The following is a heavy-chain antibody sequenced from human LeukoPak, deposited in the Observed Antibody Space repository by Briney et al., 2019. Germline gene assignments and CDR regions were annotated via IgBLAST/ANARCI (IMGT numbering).Heavy chain of an antibody. CDR2: ISSSASTR. Sequence: GGSLRLSCAASGFTFRSYEMNWVRQAPGKGLEWVSYISSSASTRNYADSVKGRFTISRDNAKNSLYLQMSSLRAEDTAVYYCARENTEDAFDIWGQGTMVIVSS. CDR3: ARENTEDAFDI. J-gene: IGHJ3*02. D-gene: IGHD1/OR15-1a*01. CDR1: GFTFRSYE. V-gene: IGHV3-48*03.